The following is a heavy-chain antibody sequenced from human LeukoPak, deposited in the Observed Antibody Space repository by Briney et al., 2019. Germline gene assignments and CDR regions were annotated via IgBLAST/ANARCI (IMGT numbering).Heavy chain of an antibody. CDR1: GGSISSGGYY. V-gene: IGHV4-31*03. CDR2: IYYGGRS. Sequence: PSETLSLTCTVSGGSISSGGYYWGWIRQHPGKGLEWIAYIYYGGRSYYHPSRRSRVTISEDTSKNQFSLKLSSVTAADTAVYYCAREGLYCSGGSCYWKDYWGQGTLVTVSS. J-gene: IGHJ4*02. D-gene: IGHD2-15*01. CDR3: AREGLYCSGGSCYWKDY.